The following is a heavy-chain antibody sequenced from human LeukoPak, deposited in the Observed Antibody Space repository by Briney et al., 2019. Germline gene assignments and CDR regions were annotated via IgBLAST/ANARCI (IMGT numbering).Heavy chain of an antibody. V-gene: IGHV4-38-2*02. CDR2: SYHSGTT. J-gene: IGHJ3*02. CDR1: GSSISSGYY. Sequence: PSETLSLTCIVSGSSISSGYYWGWIRQPPGKGLEWVGSSYHSGTTYYNPSLKSRVTISVDTSKNQFSLKLSSVTAADTAVYYCARPLYGGYGDAFDIWGQGTMVTVS. D-gene: IGHD3-22*01. CDR3: ARPLYGGYGDAFDI.